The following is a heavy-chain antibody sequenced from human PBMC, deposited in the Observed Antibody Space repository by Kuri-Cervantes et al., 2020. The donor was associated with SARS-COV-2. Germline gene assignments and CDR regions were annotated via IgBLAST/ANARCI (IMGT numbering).Heavy chain of an antibody. J-gene: IGHJ5*02. V-gene: IGHV1-18*04. CDR3: ARRLWSGYSYGFGVGWFDP. CDR2: ISAYNGNT. CDR1: GYTFTSYG. Sequence: ASVKVSCKASGYTFTSYGISWVRQAPGQGLEWMGWISAYNGNTNYAQKLQGRVTMTTDTSTSTAYMELRSLGSDDTAVYYCARRLWSGYSYGFGVGWFDPWGQGTLVTVSS. D-gene: IGHD5-18*01.